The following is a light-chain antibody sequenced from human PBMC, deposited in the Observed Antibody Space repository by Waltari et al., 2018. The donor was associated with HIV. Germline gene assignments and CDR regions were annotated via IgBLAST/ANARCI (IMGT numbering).Light chain of an antibody. V-gene: IGLV1-44*01. CDR2: RSH. CDR3: SAWDDTLHVV. J-gene: IGLJ3*02. CDR1: NSDIGTNT. Sequence: QSVLTQPPSVSGLPGQKVTISCSGSNSDIGTNTVNWYQQFPGRAPKLVAYRSHQRPSEVPDRFSGSKSGTSASLAINGVQAEDEATYYCSAWDDTLHVVFGGGTKLTVL.